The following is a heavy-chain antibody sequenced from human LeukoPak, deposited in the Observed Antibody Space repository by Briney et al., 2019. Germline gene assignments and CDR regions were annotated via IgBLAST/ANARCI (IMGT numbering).Heavy chain of an antibody. CDR2: IYTSGST. V-gene: IGHV4-61*02. CDR3: ARRVDY. CDR1: GGSISSGSYD. J-gene: IGHJ4*02. Sequence: PSETLSLTCTVSGGSISSGSYDWGWIRQPAGKGLEWIGRIYTSGSTNYNPSLKSRVTISVDTSKNQFSLKLSSVTAADTAVYYCARRVDYWGQGTLVTVSS.